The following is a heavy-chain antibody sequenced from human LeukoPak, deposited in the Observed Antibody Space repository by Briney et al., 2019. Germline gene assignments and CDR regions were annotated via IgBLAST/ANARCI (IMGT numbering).Heavy chain of an antibody. V-gene: IGHV1-2*02. D-gene: IGHD3-22*01. CDR2: INPNSGGI. CDR1: GYTFTGYY. CDR3: ARDNGGAYYFDTSAYYHNDAFDI. Sequence: ASVKVSCKASGYTFTGYYMHWVRQAPGQGLEWMGWINPNSGGINYAQKFQGRVTMTTDTSTSTAYMELRSLRSDDTAVYYCARDNGGAYYFDTSAYYHNDAFDIWGQGTMVTVSS. J-gene: IGHJ3*02.